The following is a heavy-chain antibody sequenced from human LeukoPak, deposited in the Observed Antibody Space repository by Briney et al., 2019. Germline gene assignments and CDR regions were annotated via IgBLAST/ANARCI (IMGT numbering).Heavy chain of an antibody. Sequence: GGSLRLSCAASGFTFSSYGMHWVRQAPGKGLEWVAVIWYDGSNKYYADSVKGRFTISRDNSKNTLYLQMNSLRAEDTAVYYCARDGGYCSGGSCSSLHYYDMDVWGKGTTVTVSS. D-gene: IGHD2-15*01. CDR1: GFTFSSYG. CDR3: ARDGGYCSGGSCSSLHYYDMDV. J-gene: IGHJ6*04. V-gene: IGHV3-33*01. CDR2: IWYDGSNK.